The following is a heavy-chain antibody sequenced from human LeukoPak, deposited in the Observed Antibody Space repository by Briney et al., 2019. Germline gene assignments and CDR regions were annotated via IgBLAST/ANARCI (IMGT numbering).Heavy chain of an antibody. CDR3: ARPPLRGYSYGGLEV. Sequence: GGSLRLSCAASGFTFSDYYMSWIRQAPGKGLEWVSYISSSGSTIYYADSVEGRFTISRDNAKNSLYLQMNSLRAEDTAVYYCARPPLRGYSYGGLEVWGQGTLVTVSS. CDR2: ISSSGSTI. CDR1: GFTFSDYY. J-gene: IGHJ4*02. D-gene: IGHD5-18*01. V-gene: IGHV3-11*01.